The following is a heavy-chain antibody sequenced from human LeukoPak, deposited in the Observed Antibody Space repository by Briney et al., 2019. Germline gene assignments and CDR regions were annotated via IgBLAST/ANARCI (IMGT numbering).Heavy chain of an antibody. V-gene: IGHV1-69*13. D-gene: IGHD2-15*01. CDR2: IIPIYGTA. Sequence: GASVKVSCKASGGTFSSYAISWVRKAPGQGLEWMGGIIPIYGTANYAQKFQGRVTITADESTSTAYMELSSLRSEDTAVHYCARARYCSGGSCYHDYYYGMDVWGQGTTVTVSS. J-gene: IGHJ6*02. CDR3: ARARYCSGGSCYHDYYYGMDV. CDR1: GGTFSSYA.